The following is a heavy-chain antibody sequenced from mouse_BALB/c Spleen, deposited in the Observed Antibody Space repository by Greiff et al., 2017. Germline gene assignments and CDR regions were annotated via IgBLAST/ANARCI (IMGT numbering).Heavy chain of an antibody. CDR2: IYPGDGDT. D-gene: IGHD2-1*01. CDR3: ARWGYGNLVGYFDV. V-gene: IGHV1-80*01. Sequence: QVQLQQSGAELVRPGSSVKISCKASGYAFSSYWMNWVKQRPGQGLEWIGQIYPGDGDTNYNGKFKGKATLTADKSSSTAYMQLSSLTSEDSAVYYCARWGYGNLVGYFDVWGAGTTVTVSS. CDR1: GYAFSSYW. J-gene: IGHJ1*01.